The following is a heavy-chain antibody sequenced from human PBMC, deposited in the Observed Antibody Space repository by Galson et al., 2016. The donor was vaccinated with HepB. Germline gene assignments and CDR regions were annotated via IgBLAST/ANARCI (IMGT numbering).Heavy chain of an antibody. CDR2: ISWNSGII. J-gene: IGHJ6*02. V-gene: IGHV3-9*02. Sequence: SLRLSCAASGFTSDGYALHWVRQAPGKGLEWVSGISWNSGIIRYADSMKGRFTISRDNAKNSLYLQMNSLRDEDTAVYYCARDRVSGDFWSGYYTGIGMDVWGQGTTVTVSS. CDR1: GFTSDGYA. D-gene: IGHD3-3*01. CDR3: ARDRVSGDFWSGYYTGIGMDV.